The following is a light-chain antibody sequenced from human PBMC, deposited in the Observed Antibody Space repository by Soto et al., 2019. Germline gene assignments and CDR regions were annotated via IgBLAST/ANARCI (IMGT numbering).Light chain of an antibody. Sequence: QSALTQPASVSGSPGQSITISCTGTNSDVGGYDHVSWYQQHPGKAPKLIIYDVSIRPSGVSNRFSGSKSGNTASLAFSGLQAEDEADYYCSSYTSKDTPVFGGGTKLTVL. CDR1: NSDVGGYDH. CDR3: SSYTSKDTPV. J-gene: IGLJ3*02. V-gene: IGLV2-14*03. CDR2: DVS.